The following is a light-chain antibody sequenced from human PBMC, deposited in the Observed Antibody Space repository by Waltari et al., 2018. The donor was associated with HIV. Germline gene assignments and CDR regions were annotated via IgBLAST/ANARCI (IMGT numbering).Light chain of an antibody. CDR3: TSYISGTTPV. J-gene: IGLJ2*01. Sequence: QSALTQPASVSGSPGQSITIPCDLNDYEYVSCYQRHPGKAPKAIIYEVTNRPSGLSNRFSGSKSGNTATLTISGLQPEDEADYFCTSYISGTTPVFGRGTRVTVL. V-gene: IGLV2-14*01. CDR2: EVT. CDR1: DLNDYEY.